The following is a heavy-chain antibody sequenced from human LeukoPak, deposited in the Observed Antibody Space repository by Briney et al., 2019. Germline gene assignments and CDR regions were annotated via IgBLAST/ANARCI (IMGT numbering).Heavy chain of an antibody. CDR1: GESFSGYY. D-gene: IGHD1-14*01. CDR2: INHSGST. CDR3: AGISKGANWFDP. V-gene: IGHV4-34*01. Sequence: PSETLSLTCAVYGESFSGYYWSWIRQPPGKGLEWIGEINHSGSTNYNPSLKSRVTISVDTSKNQFSLQLSSVTAADTAVYYCAGISKGANWFDPWGQGTLVTVSS. J-gene: IGHJ5*02.